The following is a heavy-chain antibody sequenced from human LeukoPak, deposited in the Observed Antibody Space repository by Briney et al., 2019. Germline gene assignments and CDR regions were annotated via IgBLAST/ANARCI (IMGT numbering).Heavy chain of an antibody. Sequence: ASVKVSCKASGYTFTDYYMHWVRQAPGQGLEWMGWINPNSGGTNYAQKFQGRVTMTRDTSISTAYMELSRLRSDDTAVYYCAGVHYDILTGYSYFDYWGQGTLVTVSS. D-gene: IGHD3-9*01. V-gene: IGHV1-2*02. CDR2: INPNSGGT. CDR3: AGVHYDILTGYSYFDY. J-gene: IGHJ4*02. CDR1: GYTFTDYY.